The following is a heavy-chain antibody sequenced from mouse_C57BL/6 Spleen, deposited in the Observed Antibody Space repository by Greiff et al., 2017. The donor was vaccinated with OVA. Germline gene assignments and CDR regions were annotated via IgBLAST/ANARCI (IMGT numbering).Heavy chain of an antibody. Sequence: EVQLVESEGGLVQPGSSMKLSCTASGFTFSDYYMAWVRQVPEKGLEWVANINYDGSSTYYLDSLKGRFIISRDNAKNILYLQMSSLKSEDTATYYCARDGGLGRPYWYFDVWGTGTTVTVSS. CDR3: ARDGGLGRPYWYFDV. D-gene: IGHD4-1*01. J-gene: IGHJ1*03. CDR1: GFTFSDYY. CDR2: INYDGSST. V-gene: IGHV5-16*01.